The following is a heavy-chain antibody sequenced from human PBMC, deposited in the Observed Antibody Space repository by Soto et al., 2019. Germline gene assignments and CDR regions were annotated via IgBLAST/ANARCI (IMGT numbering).Heavy chain of an antibody. V-gene: IGHV1-3*01. CDR2: INAGNGNT. Sequence: QVQLVQSGAEVKKPGASVKVSCKASGYTFTSYARHWVRQAPGQRLEWMGWINAGNGNTKYSQKFQGRVTITRDTSASTAYMELSSLRSEDTAVYYCARVRETIFGVVIAYFDYWGQGTLVTVS. J-gene: IGHJ4*02. D-gene: IGHD3-3*01. CDR3: ARVRETIFGVVIAYFDY. CDR1: GYTFTSYA.